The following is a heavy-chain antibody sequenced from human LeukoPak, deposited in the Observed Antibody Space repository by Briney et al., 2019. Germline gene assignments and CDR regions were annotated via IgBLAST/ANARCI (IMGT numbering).Heavy chain of an antibody. CDR1: GGSISSGGYY. Sequence: SETLSLTCTVSGGSISSGGYYWSWIRQHPGKGLEWIGYIYYSGSTYYNPSLKSRVTISVDTSKNQFSLKLSSVTAADTAVYYCARDQSGYGWFDPWGQGTLVTVSS. D-gene: IGHD5-12*01. V-gene: IGHV4-31*03. CDR2: IYYSGST. CDR3: ARDQSGYGWFDP. J-gene: IGHJ5*02.